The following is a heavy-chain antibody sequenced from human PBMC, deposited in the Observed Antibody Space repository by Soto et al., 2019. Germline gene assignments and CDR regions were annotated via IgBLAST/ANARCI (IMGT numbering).Heavy chain of an antibody. J-gene: IGHJ4*02. V-gene: IGHV4-30-4*01. CDR2: IHHRGTT. CDR3: ARVVISPSLCFVS. D-gene: IGHD3-16*02. CDR1: GGSISSDDYF. Sequence: VCASETLSLTCTVSGGSISSDDYFWNWIRQAPGKGLDYIRHIHHRGTTSYNPSLKSRVAISMDTSKNQFSLQLSSVTAADTAVYYCARVVISPSLCFVSWGQGTLVTVSS.